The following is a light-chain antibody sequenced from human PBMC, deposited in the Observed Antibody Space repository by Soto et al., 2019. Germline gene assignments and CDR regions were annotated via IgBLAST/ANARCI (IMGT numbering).Light chain of an antibody. Sequence: QSALTQPASVSGSPGQSITISCTGTSSDVGSSNLVSWYQQHPGKAPKLMIYEGSKRPSGVSDRFSGSKTGNTASLTISGLQAEDEGYYYCCSYAGSSTWVFGGGTKLTVL. J-gene: IGLJ3*02. CDR2: EGS. CDR1: SSDVGSSNL. V-gene: IGLV2-23*01. CDR3: CSYAGSSTWV.